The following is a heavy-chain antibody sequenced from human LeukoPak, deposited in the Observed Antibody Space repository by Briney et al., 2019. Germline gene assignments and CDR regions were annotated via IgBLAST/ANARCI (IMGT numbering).Heavy chain of an antibody. J-gene: IGHJ4*02. V-gene: IGHV3-48*04. CDR1: GFTFSSYS. Sequence: PGGSLRLSCAASGFTFSSYSINWVRQAPGKGLERVSYISSTSSAIYYADSVKGRFTISRDNAKNSLYLQMNSLRAEDTAVYYCARVIGSYGDSAYWGQGTLVTVSS. CDR2: ISSTSSAI. D-gene: IGHD3-16*01. CDR3: ARVIGSYGDSAY.